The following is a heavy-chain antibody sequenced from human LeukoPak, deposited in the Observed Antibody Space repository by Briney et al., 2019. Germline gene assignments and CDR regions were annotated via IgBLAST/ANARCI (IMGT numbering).Heavy chain of an antibody. CDR2: INGDGTTT. CDR3: ARRWYTGTYYYFDL. J-gene: IGHJ4*02. V-gene: IGHV3-74*01. Sequence: GGSLRLSCAASGFTLSTHWMHWVRQAPGKGLVWVSRINGDGTTTSYADSVKGRFTISRVNAKSTLYLEMDSLRTEDTAIYYCARRWYTGTYYYFDLWGQGTLVTVSP. D-gene: IGHD1-26*01. CDR1: GFTLSTHW.